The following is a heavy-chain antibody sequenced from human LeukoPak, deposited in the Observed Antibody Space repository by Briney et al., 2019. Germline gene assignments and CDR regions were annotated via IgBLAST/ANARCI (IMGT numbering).Heavy chain of an antibody. CDR3: ARDPQWPLDY. V-gene: IGHV3-21*01. CDR2: ISSSSSFI. J-gene: IGHJ4*02. CDR1: GFTLSYYN. Sequence: GSLRLSCAASGFTLSYYNINWVRQAPGKGLDWVSSISSSSSFIYYADSVKGRFTISRDNAKNSLYLQMNSLRAEDTAVYYCARDPQWPLDYWGQGTLVTVSS. D-gene: IGHD6-19*01.